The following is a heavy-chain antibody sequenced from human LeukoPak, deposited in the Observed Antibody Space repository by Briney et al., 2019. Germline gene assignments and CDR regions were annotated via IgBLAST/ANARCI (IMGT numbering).Heavy chain of an antibody. CDR1: GFTFSSYA. CDR2: IPYDGSNE. V-gene: IGHV3-30-3*01. CDR3: VSLDGVYYYHMDV. Sequence: GGSLRLSCAASGFTFSSYAMHWVRQAPGKGLEWVAVIPYDGSNEYYADSVKGRFTISRDNSKNTLYLQMNSLRAEDSAVYYCVSLDGVYYYHMDVWGQGTTVIVSS. J-gene: IGHJ6*02. D-gene: IGHD3/OR15-3a*01.